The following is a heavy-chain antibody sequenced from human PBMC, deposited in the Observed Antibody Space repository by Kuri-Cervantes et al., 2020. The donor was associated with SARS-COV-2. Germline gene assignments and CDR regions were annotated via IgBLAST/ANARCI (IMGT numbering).Heavy chain of an antibody. Sequence: SETLSLTCIVSSGSVSSGSHYWSWIRQPPGKGLEWIGYIYYSGSTKYNPSLKSRVTMSVDTSKNQFSLKLNSVTPAYSAVYYCSRTLDYYGSGTYYFDYWGQGTLVTVSS. CDR1: SGSVSSGSHY. D-gene: IGHD3-10*01. CDR3: SRTLDYYGSGTYYFDY. CDR2: IYYSGST. V-gene: IGHV4-61*01. J-gene: IGHJ4*02.